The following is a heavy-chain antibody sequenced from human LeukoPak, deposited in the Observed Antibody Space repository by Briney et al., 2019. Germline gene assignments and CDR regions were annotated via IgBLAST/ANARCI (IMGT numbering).Heavy chain of an antibody. CDR1: GVSISNYY. CDR2: IYYSGST. D-gene: IGHD5-18*01. Sequence: SETLSLTCTVSGVSISNYYWSWIRQPPGKGLEWIGYIYYSGSTNYNPSLKSRVTISVDTSKNQVSLKLNSVTAADTGVYYCARDQDTAMVLNWFDPWGQGTLVTVSS. J-gene: IGHJ5*02. V-gene: IGHV4-59*01. CDR3: ARDQDTAMVLNWFDP.